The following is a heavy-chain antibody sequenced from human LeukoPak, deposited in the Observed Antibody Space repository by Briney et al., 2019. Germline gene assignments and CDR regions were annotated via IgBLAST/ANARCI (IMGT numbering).Heavy chain of an antibody. CDR2: IIPIFGTA. CDR1: GGTFSNYA. Sequence: SVKVSCKASGGTFSNYAINWVRQAPGQGLEWMGYIIPIFGTANYAQKFQGRVTITADESTSTAYMELSSLRSEDTAVYYCAKPGGIMIMFGGVTPFDHWGQGTLVTVSS. V-gene: IGHV1-69*13. CDR3: AKPGGIMIMFGGVTPFDH. D-gene: IGHD3-16*01. J-gene: IGHJ4*02.